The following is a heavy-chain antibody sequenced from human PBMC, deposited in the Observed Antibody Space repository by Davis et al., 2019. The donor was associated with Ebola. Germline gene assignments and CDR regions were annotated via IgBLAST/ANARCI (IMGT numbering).Heavy chain of an antibody. CDR3: ASGMMDFRFDY. CDR1: GDNFNTYW. Sequence: KVSCKGFGDNFNTYWIAWVRQMPEKGVEWTAMIYPGDSTTKYSPSFEGLVTISFDRSTTSAYLQWGSLKAADSATYYCASGMMDFRFDYWGQGTPVTVSS. J-gene: IGHJ4*02. D-gene: IGHD3-3*01. CDR2: IYPGDSTT. V-gene: IGHV5-51*01.